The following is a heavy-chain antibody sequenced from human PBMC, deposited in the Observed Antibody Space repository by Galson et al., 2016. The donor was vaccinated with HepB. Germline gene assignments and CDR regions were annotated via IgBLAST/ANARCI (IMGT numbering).Heavy chain of an antibody. V-gene: IGHV1-2*02. CDR2: INPNSGDT. J-gene: IGHJ4*02. D-gene: IGHD3-10*01. CDR3: ARAVISMFRGDYYFDY. CDR1: GYTFSDYY. Sequence: SVKVSCKASGYTFSDYYMHWVRQAPGQGLQWMGWINPNSGDTNSAQKFQGRVTMTRATSISTAYMELSRLRSDDTAVYYCARAVISMFRGDYYFDYWGQGSLVTVSS.